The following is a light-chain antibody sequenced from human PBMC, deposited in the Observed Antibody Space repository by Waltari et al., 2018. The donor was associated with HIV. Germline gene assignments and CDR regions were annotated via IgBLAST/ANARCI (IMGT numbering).Light chain of an antibody. CDR3: QAWDSSTVV. CDR2: QDS. Sequence: SYELTQPPSVSVSPGQTASITCSGDTLGDKYACWYQQKPGQSPVLVIYQDSERPSGIPGRFSGSNSGNTATLTISGTQAMDEADYYCQAWDSSTVVFGAGTKLTVL. V-gene: IGLV3-1*01. CDR1: TLGDKY. J-gene: IGLJ2*01.